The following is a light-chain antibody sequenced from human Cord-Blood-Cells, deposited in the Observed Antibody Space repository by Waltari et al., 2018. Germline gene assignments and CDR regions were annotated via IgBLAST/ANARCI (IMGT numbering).Light chain of an antibody. Sequence: DIQMTPSPSTLSASVGDSVTITCRASQSISSWLAWYQQKPGKAPKLLIYDASSLESGVPSRFSGSGSGTEFTLTISSLQPDDFATYYCQQYNSYSMYTFGQGTKLEIK. CDR3: QQYNSYSMYT. V-gene: IGKV1-5*01. CDR2: DAS. J-gene: IGKJ2*01. CDR1: QSISSW.